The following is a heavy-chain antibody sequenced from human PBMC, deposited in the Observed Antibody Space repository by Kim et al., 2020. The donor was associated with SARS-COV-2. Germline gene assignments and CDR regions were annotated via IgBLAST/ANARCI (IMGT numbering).Heavy chain of an antibody. CDR2: FDPEDGET. CDR1: GYTLTELS. Sequence: ASVKVSCKVSGYTLTELSMHWVRQAPGKGLEWMGGFDPEDGETIYAQKFQGGVTMTEDTSTDTAYMELSSLRSEDTAEYYWSTAPIYGDYPNYYGMDVW. D-gene: IGHD4-17*01. CDR3: STAPIYGDYPNYYGMDV. V-gene: IGHV1-24*01. J-gene: IGHJ6*01.